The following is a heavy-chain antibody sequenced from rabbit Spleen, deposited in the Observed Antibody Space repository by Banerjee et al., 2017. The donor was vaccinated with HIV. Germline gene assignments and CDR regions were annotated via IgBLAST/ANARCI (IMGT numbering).Heavy chain of an antibody. J-gene: IGHJ4*01. CDR1: GFSFNDDYV. V-gene: IGHV1S45*01. CDR2: INTWSNRP. Sequence: QQQLVESGGGLVKPGASLTLTCKASGFSFNDDYVMCWVRQSPGKGLKWIACINTWSNRPVYASWGKGRFTMSKTSSTTVTLQMTRLTGADTATYFCARELAGVIGWNFNLWGQGTLVTVS. CDR3: ARELAGVIGWNFNL. D-gene: IGHD4-1*01.